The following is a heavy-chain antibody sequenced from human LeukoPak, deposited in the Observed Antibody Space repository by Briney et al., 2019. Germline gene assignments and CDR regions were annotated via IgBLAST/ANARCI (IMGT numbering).Heavy chain of an antibody. CDR2: ISGSGGST. D-gene: IGHD6-19*01. CDR3: AKDHSSGWGFFDY. Sequence: GGSLRLSCAASGFIFSSYAMSWVRQAPGKGLEWVSAISGSGGSTYYADSVKGRFTISRDNSKNTLYLQMNSLRAEDTAVYYCAKDHSSGWGFFDYWGQGTLVTVSS. J-gene: IGHJ4*02. V-gene: IGHV3-23*01. CDR1: GFIFSSYA.